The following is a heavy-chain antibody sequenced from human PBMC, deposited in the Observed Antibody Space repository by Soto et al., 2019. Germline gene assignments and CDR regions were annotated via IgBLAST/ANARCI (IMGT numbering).Heavy chain of an antibody. CDR2: IYYSGST. V-gene: IGHV4-59*01. CDR1: GGPISSYY. D-gene: IGHD6-19*01. Sequence: PSETLSLTCTVSGGPISSYYWSWIRQPPGKGLEWIGYIYYSGSTNYNPSLKSRVTISVDTSKNQSSLKLSSVTAADTAVYYCARDYGSSGLWDYYYYMEVWGKGTTVTVSS. J-gene: IGHJ6*03. CDR3: ARDYGSSGLWDYYYYMEV.